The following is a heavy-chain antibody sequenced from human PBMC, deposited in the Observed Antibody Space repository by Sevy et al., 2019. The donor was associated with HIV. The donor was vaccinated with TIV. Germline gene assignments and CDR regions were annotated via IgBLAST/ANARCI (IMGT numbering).Heavy chain of an antibody. J-gene: IGHJ4*02. CDR3: ARVGFNWNDVDY. Sequence: SETLSLTCTVSGGSMNIYYWSWIRQPPGKGLEWIGYIYYSGSTNYNPSLKSRLTISIDTSKNQFSLKLSSVTDADTAVYYCARVGFNWNDVDYWGQGTLVTVSS. CDR1: GGSMNIYY. D-gene: IGHD1-20*01. CDR2: IYYSGST. V-gene: IGHV4-59*01.